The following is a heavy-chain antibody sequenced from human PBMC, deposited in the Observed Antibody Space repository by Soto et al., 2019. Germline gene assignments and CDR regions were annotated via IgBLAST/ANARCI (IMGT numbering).Heavy chain of an antibody. D-gene: IGHD2-21*01. J-gene: IGHJ4*02. CDR1: GFTFGDYA. V-gene: IGHV3-49*04. CDR2: IRSKRYGGTP. Sequence: GVSLRLSCAASGFTFGDYALSWVRQGPGKGLEWVGFIRSKRYGGTPEYAASVKGRFSISRDDSKNIAYLQMNSLKTEDTAVYFGTRLPRHPRPACGDWGQGSLVTVSS. CDR3: TRLPRHPRPACGD.